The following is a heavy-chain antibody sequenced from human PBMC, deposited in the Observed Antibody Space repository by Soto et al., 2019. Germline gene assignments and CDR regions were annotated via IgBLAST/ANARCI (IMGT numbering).Heavy chain of an antibody. D-gene: IGHD6-19*01. V-gene: IGHV1-3*05. CDR3: ARERWGSGSRWFDP. CDR1: GYTFTSYS. Sequence: QVQIVQYGAEEKKPGASVKVSCKASGYTFTSYSMHWVRQAPGQRLEWMGWINVGNGNTKYSQKFQGRVTITTDTSASTAYMELSSLTSEDTAVYYCARERWGSGSRWFDPWGQGTLVTVSS. J-gene: IGHJ5*02. CDR2: INVGNGNT.